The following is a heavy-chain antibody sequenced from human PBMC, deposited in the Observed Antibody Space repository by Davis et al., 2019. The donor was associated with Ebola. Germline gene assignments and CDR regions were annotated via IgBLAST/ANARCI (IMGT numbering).Heavy chain of an antibody. CDR2: INAGTGNT. J-gene: IGHJ4*02. CDR1: GYTFTSYA. CDR3: ASSVGMWANY. Sequence: ASVKVSCKASGYTFTSYAMHWVRQAPGQRLEWMGWINAGTGNTKYSQKFQGRVTMTRDTSTSTVYMELSSLRSEDTAVYYCASSVGMWANYWGQGTLVTVSS. D-gene: IGHD7-27*01. V-gene: IGHV1-3*01.